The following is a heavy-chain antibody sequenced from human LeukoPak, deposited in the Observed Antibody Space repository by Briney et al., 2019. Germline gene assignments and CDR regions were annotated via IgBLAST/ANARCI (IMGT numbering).Heavy chain of an antibody. CDR3: AKKDDSGSYAYFDY. Sequence: GGSLRLSCAASGFTFRSYALSWVRQAPGKGLEWVSAISGSGSGTITFYADSVRGQFTISRDNSKSTLYLQMNSLRAEDTAVYYCAKKDDSGSYAYFDYWGQGTLVTVSS. V-gene: IGHV3-23*01. CDR2: ISGSGSGTIT. D-gene: IGHD3-10*01. J-gene: IGHJ4*02. CDR1: GFTFRSYA.